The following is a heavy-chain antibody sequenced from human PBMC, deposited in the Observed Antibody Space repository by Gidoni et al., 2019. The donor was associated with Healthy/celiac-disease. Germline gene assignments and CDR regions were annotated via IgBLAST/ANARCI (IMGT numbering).Heavy chain of an antibody. CDR2: FDPEDGET. V-gene: IGHV1-24*01. D-gene: IGHD5-12*01. CDR3: ATVKHVEMATIHHPGYDY. Sequence: QVQLVQSGAEVKKPGASVKVSCKVSGYTLTALSMHWVRQAPGKGLEWMGGFDPEDGETIYAQKFQGRVTMTEDTSTDTAYMELSSLRSEDTAVYYCATVKHVEMATIHHPGYDYWGQGTLVTVSS. CDR1: GYTLTALS. J-gene: IGHJ4*02.